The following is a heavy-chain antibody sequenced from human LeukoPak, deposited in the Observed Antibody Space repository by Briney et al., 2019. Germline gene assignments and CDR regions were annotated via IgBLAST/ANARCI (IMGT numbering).Heavy chain of an antibody. CDR2: IKTDGTST. CDR1: GFTFSDYW. D-gene: IGHD6-6*01. J-gene: IGHJ4*02. CDR3: AKLAARRDFDY. V-gene: IGHV3-74*01. Sequence: GGSLRLSCAASGFTFSDYWMYWVRQAPGKGLVWVSLIKTDGTSTIYADSVKGRFTVSRDNAKNTLYLQMNSLRAEDTAVYYCAKLAARRDFDYWGQGTLVTVSS.